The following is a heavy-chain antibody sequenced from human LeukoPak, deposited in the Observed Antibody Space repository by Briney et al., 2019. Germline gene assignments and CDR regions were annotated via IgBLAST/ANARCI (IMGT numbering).Heavy chain of an antibody. J-gene: IGHJ4*02. D-gene: IGHD3-10*01. V-gene: IGHV3-9*01. CDR2: ISWNSGII. CDR1: GFTFDDDA. Sequence: GRSLRLSCAASGFTFDDDAMHWVRQAPGKGLEWVSGISWNSGIIGYADSVKGRFTISRDKAKNSLYLQMNSLRAEDTALYYCAKAHLPMVRGVTYFDYWGQGTLVTVSS. CDR3: AKAHLPMVRGVTYFDY.